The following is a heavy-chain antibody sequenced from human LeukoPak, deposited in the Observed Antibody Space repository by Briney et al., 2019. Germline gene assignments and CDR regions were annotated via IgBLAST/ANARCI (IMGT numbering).Heavy chain of an antibody. D-gene: IGHD6-13*01. V-gene: IGHV1-2*02. CDR1: GYTFTGYY. CDR3: TREPAQAAALDY. CDR2: INPNSGGT. J-gene: IGHJ4*02. Sequence: ASVKVSCKASGYTFTGYYMHWVRQAPGQGLEWMGWINPNSGGTNYAQKFQGRVTMTRDTSISTAYMELSRLRSDDTAVYYCTREPAQAAALDYWGQGALVTVSS.